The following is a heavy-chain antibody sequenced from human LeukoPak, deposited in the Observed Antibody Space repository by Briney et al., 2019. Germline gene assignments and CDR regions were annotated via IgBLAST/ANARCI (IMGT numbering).Heavy chain of an antibody. CDR1: GFTFNVYA. J-gene: IGHJ4*02. Sequence: GGSLRLSCAASGFTFNVYAMNWVRQAPGKGLEWVSTITSSGADTFYAASVKGRFTVSRDNSKNTVFLQMSRLRVGDTAVYYCAKQDILSGWGLWGQGTLVTVSS. CDR2: ITSSGADT. D-gene: IGHD3-9*01. V-gene: IGHV3-23*01. CDR3: AKQDILSGWGL.